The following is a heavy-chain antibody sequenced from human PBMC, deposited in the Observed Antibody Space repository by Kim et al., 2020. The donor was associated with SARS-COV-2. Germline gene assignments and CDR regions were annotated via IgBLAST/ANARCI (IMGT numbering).Heavy chain of an antibody. Sequence: GGSLRLSCAASGFTFSRYAMSWVRQAPGKGLEWFSGISGSGYDTYYAGSVKGRFTISRDNSKNTRYLQMNSLRPEDTAVYYCSKDISSGSPYYFDLWGQG. CDR2: ISGSGYDT. V-gene: IGHV3-23*01. CDR1: GFTFSRYA. J-gene: IGHJ4*02. D-gene: IGHD6-19*01. CDR3: SKDISSGSPYYFDL.